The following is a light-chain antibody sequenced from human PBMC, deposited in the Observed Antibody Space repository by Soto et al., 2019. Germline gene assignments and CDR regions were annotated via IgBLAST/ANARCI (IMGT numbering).Light chain of an antibody. Sequence: DIQMTQSPSSLSASVGGRVTITCRASQSISYYLNWYQQKPGKAPRLLIYAASTLQSGVPSRFSGSGSGTDFTLTISSLQPEDFATYYCQETYRTPYTFGQGTKLEIK. CDR1: QSISYY. V-gene: IGKV1-39*01. CDR3: QETYRTPYT. J-gene: IGKJ2*01. CDR2: AAS.